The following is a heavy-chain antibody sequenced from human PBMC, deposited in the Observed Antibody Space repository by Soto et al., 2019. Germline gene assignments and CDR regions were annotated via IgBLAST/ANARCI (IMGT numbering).Heavy chain of an antibody. V-gene: IGHV4-31*03. CDR3: ARAGAVNWFDP. CDR1: GGSISSDGYY. CDR2: IYYSGRT. Sequence: QVQLQESGPGLVKPSQTLSLTCTVSGGSISSDGYYWSWIRQHPGKGLEWIGYIYYSGRTYHNPSLKSRITLSVDTSKNQFSLKLSSVTAADTAVYYCARAGAVNWFDPWGQGTLVTVSS. J-gene: IGHJ5*02.